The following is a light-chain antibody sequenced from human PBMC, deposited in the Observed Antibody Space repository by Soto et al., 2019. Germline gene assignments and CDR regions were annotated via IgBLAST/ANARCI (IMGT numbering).Light chain of an antibody. CDR1: QDISNY. V-gene: IGKV1-17*03. Sequence: DIKRTQSAWARAASGKDGDTGTGRASQDISNYLAWFQQKPGKVPKRLIYSASNLQSGVPSRFSCSGSGTDFTLTLRSLHSYDSAPHYCQPYYTSPWTFGQGTKVDIK. J-gene: IGKJ1*01. CDR3: QPYYTSPWT. CDR2: SAS.